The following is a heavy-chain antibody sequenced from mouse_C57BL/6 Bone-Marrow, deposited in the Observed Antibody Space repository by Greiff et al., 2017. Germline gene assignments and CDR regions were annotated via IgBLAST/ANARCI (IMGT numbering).Heavy chain of an antibody. Sequence: EVKLMESGGGLVKPGGSLKLSCAASGFTFSDYGMHWVRQAPEKGLEWVAYISSGSSTIYYADTVKGRFTISRDNAKNTLFLQMTSLRSEDTAMYYCAGGYGSSYAPWFAYWGQGTLVTVSA. V-gene: IGHV5-17*01. D-gene: IGHD1-1*01. CDR2: ISSGSSTI. J-gene: IGHJ3*01. CDR1: GFTFSDYG. CDR3: AGGYGSSYAPWFAY.